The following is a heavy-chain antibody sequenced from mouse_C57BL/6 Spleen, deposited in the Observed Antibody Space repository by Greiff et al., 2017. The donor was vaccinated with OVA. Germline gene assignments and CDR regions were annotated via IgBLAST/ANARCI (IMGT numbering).Heavy chain of an antibody. V-gene: IGHV7-1*01. Sequence: EVMLVESGGGLVQSGRSLRLSCATSGFTFSDFYMEWVRQAPGKGLEWIAASRNKANDYTTEYSASVKGRFIVSRDTSQSILYLQMNALRAEDTAIYYCARESAGDYAMDYWGQGTSVTVSS. CDR2: SRNKANDYTT. CDR3: ARESAGDYAMDY. J-gene: IGHJ4*01. CDR1: GFTFSDFY.